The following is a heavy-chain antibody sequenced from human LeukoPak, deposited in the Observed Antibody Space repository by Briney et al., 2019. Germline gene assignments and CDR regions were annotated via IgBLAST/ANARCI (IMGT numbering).Heavy chain of an antibody. D-gene: IGHD2-2*02. Sequence: GGSLRLSCAASGFTFSTYAVHWVRQAPGKGLEWVALISYNGNNKYYADSVEGRFTISRDNSKNTLYLQMNSLRAEDTAVYYCAKDGEYCSSTSCYTTPLSGFDYWGQGTLVTVSS. J-gene: IGHJ4*02. V-gene: IGHV3-30-3*01. CDR2: ISYNGNNK. CDR3: AKDGEYCSSTSCYTTPLSGFDY. CDR1: GFTFSTYA.